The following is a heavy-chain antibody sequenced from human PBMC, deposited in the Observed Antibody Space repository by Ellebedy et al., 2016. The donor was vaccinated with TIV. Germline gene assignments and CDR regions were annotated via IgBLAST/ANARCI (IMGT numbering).Heavy chain of an antibody. CDR1: GFTFSSYS. CDR2: ISSSSSYI. CDR3: ARGWRTGTVVTPVDY. Sequence: PGGSLRLSCAASGFTFSSYSMNWVRQAPGKGLEWVSSISSSSSYIYYADAVKGRFTISRDNAKNSLYLQMNSLRAEDTAVYYCARGWRTGTVVTPVDYWGQGTLVTVSS. D-gene: IGHD4-23*01. V-gene: IGHV3-21*01. J-gene: IGHJ4*02.